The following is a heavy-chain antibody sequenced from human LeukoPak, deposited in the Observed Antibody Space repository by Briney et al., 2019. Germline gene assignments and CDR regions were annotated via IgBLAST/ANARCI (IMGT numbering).Heavy chain of an antibody. CDR3: TSPITIFGVVTKNY. V-gene: IGHV3-73*01. J-gene: IGHJ4*02. D-gene: IGHD3-3*01. Sequence: GGSLRLSCAASGFTFSGSALHWVRQASGKGLERVGRIRSTANGYATAYAASVKGRFTISRDDSKNMVYLQMNSLKTEDTAVYYCTSPITIFGVVTKNYWGQGTLVTVSS. CDR2: IRSTANGYAT. CDR1: GFTFSGSA.